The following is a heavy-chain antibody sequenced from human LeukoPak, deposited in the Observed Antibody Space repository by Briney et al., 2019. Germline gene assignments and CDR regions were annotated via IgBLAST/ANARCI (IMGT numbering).Heavy chain of an antibody. Sequence: ASVKVSYKASGYSFANYYIHWVRQAPGQGLEWMGWINPDSGDTNFAQKFQGRVSMTRDTSISTAYMELSRLKSDDTAVYYCARQSTYGDFDFWGQGTLVIVSS. V-gene: IGHV1-2*02. CDR2: INPDSGDT. J-gene: IGHJ4*02. CDR3: ARQSTYGDFDF. D-gene: IGHD4-17*01. CDR1: GYSFANYY.